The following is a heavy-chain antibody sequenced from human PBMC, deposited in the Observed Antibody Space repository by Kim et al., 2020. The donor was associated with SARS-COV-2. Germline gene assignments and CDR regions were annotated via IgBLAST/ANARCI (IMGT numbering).Heavy chain of an antibody. CDR2: ISGSGGTT. CDR3: AKMVRGTSRYSDY. CDR1: GLTFSNYG. Sequence: GGSLRLSCAASGLTFSNYGMTWVRQAPGKGLEWVSAISGSGGTTNYADSVKGRFTISRDNSKNTLYLQMNSLRAEDTAVYYCAKMVRGTSRYSDYWGQGT. V-gene: IGHV3-23*01. D-gene: IGHD3-16*02. J-gene: IGHJ4*02.